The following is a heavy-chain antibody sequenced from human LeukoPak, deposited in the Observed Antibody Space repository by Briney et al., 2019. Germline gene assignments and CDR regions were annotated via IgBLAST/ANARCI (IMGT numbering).Heavy chain of an antibody. D-gene: IGHD2-2*02. CDR2: IYYSGST. Sequence: SETLSLTCTVSGGSISSYYWSWIRQPPGKGLEWIGYIYYSGSTNYNPSLKSRVTISVDTSKNQFSLKLRSVTAADTAVYYCARGYCSSTSCYTYWFDPWGQGTLVTVSS. V-gene: IGHV4-59*01. CDR3: ARGYCSSTSCYTYWFDP. J-gene: IGHJ5*02. CDR1: GGSISSYY.